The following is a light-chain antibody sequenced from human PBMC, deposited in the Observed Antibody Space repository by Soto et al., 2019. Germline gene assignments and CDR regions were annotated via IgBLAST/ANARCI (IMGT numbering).Light chain of an antibody. CDR1: ESLLFRNGNTF. Sequence: DAVMTQSPVSLPVTLGQPAAISCRSSESLLFRNGNTFLNWFHQRPGQSPRRLIYQVSNRDSGVPDRFSGSGSGTDFTLKISRVEAEDVGIYYCMQGTHWPFTFGQGTKLEIK. CDR2: QVS. J-gene: IGKJ2*01. CDR3: MQGTHWPFT. V-gene: IGKV2-30*01.